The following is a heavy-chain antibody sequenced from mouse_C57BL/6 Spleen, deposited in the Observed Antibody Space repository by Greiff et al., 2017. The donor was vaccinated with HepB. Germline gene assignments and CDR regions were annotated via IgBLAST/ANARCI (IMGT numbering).Heavy chain of an antibody. CDR2: IDPEDGDT. Sequence: GQLQQSGAELVRPGVSVKLSCTASGFNIKDYYMHWVKQRPEQGLEWIGRIDPEDGDTEYAPKFQGKATMTADTSSNTAYLQLSSLTSEDTAVYYCTTRYDGYPYRYWGQGTLVTVS. V-gene: IGHV14-1*01. CDR3: TTRYDGYPYRY. J-gene: IGHJ3*01. CDR1: GFNIKDYY. D-gene: IGHD2-3*01.